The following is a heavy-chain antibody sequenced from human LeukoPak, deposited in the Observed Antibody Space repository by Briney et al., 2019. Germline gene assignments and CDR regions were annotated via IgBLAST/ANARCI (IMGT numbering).Heavy chain of an antibody. CDR2: IYYSGST. J-gene: IGHJ2*01. V-gene: IGHV4-59*08. CDR3: ASSVVVTSNDWYFDL. D-gene: IGHD2-21*02. CDR1: GGSISGYY. Sequence: SETLSLTCTVSGGSISGYYWSWIRQPPGKGLEWIGYIYYSGSTNYNPSLKSRVTISVDTSKNQFSLKLSSVTAADTAVYYCASSVVVTSNDWYFDLWGRGTLVTVSS.